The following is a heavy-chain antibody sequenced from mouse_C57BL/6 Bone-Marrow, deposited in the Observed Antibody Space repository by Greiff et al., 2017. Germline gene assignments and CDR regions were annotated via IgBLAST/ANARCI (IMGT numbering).Heavy chain of an antibody. J-gene: IGHJ2*01. V-gene: IGHV1-82*01. CDR3: ARYGGPNLYYFDY. CDR1: GYAFSSSW. D-gene: IGHD1-1*02. CDR2: IYPGDGDT. Sequence: VQLQQSGPELVKPGASVKISCKASGYAFSSSWMNWVKQRPGKGLEWIGRIYPGDGDTNYNGKFKGKATLTADKSSSTAYMQLSSLTSEDSAVYFCARYGGPNLYYFDYWGQGTTLTVSS.